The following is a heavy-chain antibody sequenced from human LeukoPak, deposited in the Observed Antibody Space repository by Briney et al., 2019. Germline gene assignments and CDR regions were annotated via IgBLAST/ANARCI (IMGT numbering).Heavy chain of an antibody. CDR3: XXXXXXXTSCSEYYFDY. CDR2: IYYSGST. V-gene: IGHV4-59*01. J-gene: IGHJ4*02. CDR1: GGSISSYY. D-gene: IGHD2-2*01. Sequence: SETLSLTCTVSGGSISSYYWGWIRQPPGKGLEWIGYIYYSGSTNYNPSLKSRVTISVDTSKNQFSLKLSSVTAADTAVYYCXXXXXXXTSCSEYYFDYWGQGTLVTVSS.